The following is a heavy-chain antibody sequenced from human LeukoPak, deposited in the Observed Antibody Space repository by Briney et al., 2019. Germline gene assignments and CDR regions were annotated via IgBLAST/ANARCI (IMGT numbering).Heavy chain of an antibody. V-gene: IGHV4-61*02. CDR3: VRHDSSGYYFDY. CDR1: GGSISSGSYY. Sequence: SETLSLTCTVSGGSISSGSYYWSWIRQPAGKGLEWIGRIYTSGTTNYNPSLKSRLTISVDTSKNQFSLKLSSVTAADTAVHYCVRHDSSGYYFDYWGQGTLVTVSS. CDR2: IYTSGTT. D-gene: IGHD3-22*01. J-gene: IGHJ4*02.